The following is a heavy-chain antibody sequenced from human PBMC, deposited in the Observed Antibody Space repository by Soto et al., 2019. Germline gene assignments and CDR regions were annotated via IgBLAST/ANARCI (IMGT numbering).Heavy chain of an antibody. CDR2: ISGSGGST. J-gene: IGHJ6*02. Sequence: GGSLRLSCAASGFTFSSYAMSWVRQAPGKGLEWVSAISGSGGSTYYADSVKGRFTISRDNSKNTLYLQMNSLRAEDPAVYYCAKVSSGYYYYGMDVWGQGTTVTVSS. D-gene: IGHD3-10*01. CDR3: AKVSSGYYYYGMDV. CDR1: GFTFSSYA. V-gene: IGHV3-23*01.